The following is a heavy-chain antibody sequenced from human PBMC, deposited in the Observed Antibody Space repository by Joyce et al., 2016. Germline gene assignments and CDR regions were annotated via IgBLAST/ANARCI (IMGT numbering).Heavy chain of an antibody. CDR2: IYSGGST. J-gene: IGHJ3*02. CDR3: ARDLLDYGDYWGAFDI. V-gene: IGHV3-53*02. Sequence: EVQLVATGGGLMQPGGSLRLSCAASGFSVSSKYMGWVRQAPGKGLEWVSGIYSGGSTYYLDSVKGRFIISRDNSKNTLYLQMNSLRAKDTAVYYCARDLLDYGDYWGAFDIWGQGTTVTVSS. CDR1: GFSVSSKY. D-gene: IGHD4-17*01.